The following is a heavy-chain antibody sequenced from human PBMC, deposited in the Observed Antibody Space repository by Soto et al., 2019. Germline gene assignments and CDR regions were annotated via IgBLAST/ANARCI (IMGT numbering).Heavy chain of an antibody. Sequence: QLQLQESGPGLVKPSETLSLTCAVSGGSIRSTSYYWGWIRQPPGKGLEWIGAIYNGGSTYYNPSLNSRVTISADTSKNQFSLKLSSVTATDTAVYYCARHVHGYCSSPSCHTDYWGQGTLVTVSS. CDR3: ARHVHGYCSSPSCHTDY. V-gene: IGHV4-39*01. D-gene: IGHD2-2*02. CDR2: IYNGGST. J-gene: IGHJ4*02. CDR1: GGSIRSTSYY.